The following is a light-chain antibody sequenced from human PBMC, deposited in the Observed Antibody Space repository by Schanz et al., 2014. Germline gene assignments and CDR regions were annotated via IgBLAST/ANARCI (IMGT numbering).Light chain of an antibody. CDR2: GNS. CDR3: QSYDSSLSAGV. V-gene: IGLV1-40*01. Sequence: QSVLTQPPSVSGAPGQRVTISCTGSSSNIGAGYDVHWYQQLPGTAPKLLIYGNSNRPSGVPDRFSGSKSGTSASLAITGLQAEDEADYYCQSYDSSLSAGVFGTGTKLT. CDR1: SSNIGAGYD. J-gene: IGLJ1*01.